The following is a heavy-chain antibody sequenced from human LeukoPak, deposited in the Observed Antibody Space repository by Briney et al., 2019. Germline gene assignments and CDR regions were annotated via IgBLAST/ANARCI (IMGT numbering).Heavy chain of an antibody. CDR1: GFTFSNAW. Sequence: GGSLRLSCAASGFTFSNAWMSWVRQAPGKGLEWVAVISYDGSNKYYADSVKGRFTISRDNSKNTLYLQMNSLRAEDTAVYYCARDAYYYDSSGYRMVGAFDIWGQGTMVTVSS. D-gene: IGHD3-22*01. CDR2: ISYDGSNK. J-gene: IGHJ3*02. CDR3: ARDAYYYDSSGYRMVGAFDI. V-gene: IGHV3-30*03.